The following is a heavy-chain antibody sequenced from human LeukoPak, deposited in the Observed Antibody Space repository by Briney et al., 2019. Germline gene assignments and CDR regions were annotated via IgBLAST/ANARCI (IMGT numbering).Heavy chain of an antibody. CDR3: ARDGRSGYEDL. Sequence: SETLSLTCTVSGYSISSGYYWGWIRQPPGKGLEWIGYIYYSGSTNYNPSLKSRVTISVDTSKNQFSLRLTSVTAADTAIYYCARDGRSGYEDLWGPGTLVTVSS. CDR1: GYSISSGYY. D-gene: IGHD5-12*01. V-gene: IGHV4-38-2*02. CDR2: IYYSGST. J-gene: IGHJ5*02.